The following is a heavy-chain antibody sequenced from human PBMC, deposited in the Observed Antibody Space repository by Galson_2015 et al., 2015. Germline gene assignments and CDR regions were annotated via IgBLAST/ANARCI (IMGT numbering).Heavy chain of an antibody. CDR1: GFSLSNARMG. Sequence: PALVKPTQTLTLTCTVSGFSLSNARMGVSWVRQPPGKALEWLAHIFSNDEKSYSTSLKSRLTISKDTSKSQVVLTMTNMDPVDTATYYCARIGDSGYDGYFDYWGQGTLVTVSS. J-gene: IGHJ4*02. D-gene: IGHD5-12*01. V-gene: IGHV2-26*01. CDR3: ARIGDSGYDGYFDY. CDR2: IFSNDEK.